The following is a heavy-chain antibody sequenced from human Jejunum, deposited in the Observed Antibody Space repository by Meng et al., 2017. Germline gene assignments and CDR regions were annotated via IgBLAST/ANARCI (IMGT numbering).Heavy chain of an antibody. V-gene: IGHV3-7*01. CDR2: IKKDGTET. CDR1: EFSFSNYW. Sequence: GESLKISCAASEFSFSNYWMSWVRQAPGKGLEWVANIKKDGTETHYVDSVRGRFIISRDNAKNSLYLQMNSLRAEDTAVYYCAREYYYDSSYPFDIWGQGTMVTVSS. J-gene: IGHJ3*02. CDR3: AREYYYDSSYPFDI. D-gene: IGHD3-22*01.